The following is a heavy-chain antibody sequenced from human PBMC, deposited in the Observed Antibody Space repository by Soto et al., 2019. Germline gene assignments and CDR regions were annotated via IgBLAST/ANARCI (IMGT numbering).Heavy chain of an antibody. CDR1: GGSISSYY. CDR3: ARHTTAYGDLDY. J-gene: IGHJ4*02. V-gene: IGHV4-59*08. CDR2: IYYSGST. D-gene: IGHD4-17*01. Sequence: SETLSLTCTVSGGSISSYYWSWIRQPPGKGLEWIGYIYYSGSTNYNPSLKSRVTISVDTSKNQFSLKLSSVTAADTAVYYCARHTTAYGDLDYWGQGTLVTVSS.